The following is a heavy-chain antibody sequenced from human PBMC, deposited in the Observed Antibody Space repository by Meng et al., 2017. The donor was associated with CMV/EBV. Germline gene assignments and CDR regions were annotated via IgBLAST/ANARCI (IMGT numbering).Heavy chain of an antibody. CDR1: GGSICSAEYY. V-gene: IGHV4-30-4*08. J-gene: IGHJ4*02. D-gene: IGHD3-3*01. CDR2: SYYSGST. CDR3: SRDNRRGGVDY. Sequence: VHLRGSGPGLGEPSQALSPACTFSGGSICSAEYYWGWIRQPPGMGLEWIGYSYYSGSTYFNPSLKSRVTISVDTSKIQFSRKLSSETAAYTAVYYCSRDNRRGGVDYWGQGTLVTVSS.